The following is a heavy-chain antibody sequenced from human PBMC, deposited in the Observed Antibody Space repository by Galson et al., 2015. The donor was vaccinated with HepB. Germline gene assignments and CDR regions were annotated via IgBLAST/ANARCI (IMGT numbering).Heavy chain of an antibody. V-gene: IGHV3-30-3*01. Sequence: SLRLSCAASGFTFSSYAMHWVRQAPGKGLEWVAVISYDGSNKYYADSVKGRFTISRDNSKNTLYLQMNSLRAEDTAVYYCARATMVRGVIISYYGMDVWGQGTTVTVSS. J-gene: IGHJ6*02. D-gene: IGHD3-10*01. CDR2: ISYDGSNK. CDR1: GFTFSSYA. CDR3: ARATMVRGVIISYYGMDV.